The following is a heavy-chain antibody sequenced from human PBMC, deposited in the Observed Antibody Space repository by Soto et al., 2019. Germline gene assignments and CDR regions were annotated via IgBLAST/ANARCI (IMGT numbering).Heavy chain of an antibody. CDR3: ARGSEAAAGTWFFDS. CDR2: INHRGST. V-gene: IGHV4-34*01. Sequence: SETLSLTCAVYGGSFRDHYWTLIRQPQGKGLEWIGEINHRGSTNYNPSLKSRVTISVDTSKNQFSLKLNSVTAADTAVYYCARGSEAAAGTWFFDSWGQGPLVTVSS. CDR1: GGSFRDHY. J-gene: IGHJ4*02. D-gene: IGHD6-13*01.